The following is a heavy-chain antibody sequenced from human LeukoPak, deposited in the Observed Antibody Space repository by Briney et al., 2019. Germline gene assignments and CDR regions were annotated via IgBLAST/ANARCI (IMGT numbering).Heavy chain of an antibody. J-gene: IGHJ3*02. Sequence: PGGSLRLSCAASGFTFSSYAMSWVRQAPGKGLEWIGSIYYSGSTYYNPSLKSRVTISVDTSKNQFSLKLSSVTAADTAVCYCAGTQSPTVLWSLGLTNHDAFDIWGQGTMVTVSS. CDR3: AGTQSPTVLWSLGLTNHDAFDI. CDR1: GFTFSSYA. CDR2: IYYSGST. V-gene: IGHV4-59*05. D-gene: IGHD1-14*01.